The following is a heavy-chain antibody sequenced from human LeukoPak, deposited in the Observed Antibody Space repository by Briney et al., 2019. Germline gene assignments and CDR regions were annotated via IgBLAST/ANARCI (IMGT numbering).Heavy chain of an antibody. Sequence: SETLSLTCTVTSGSISGHYWSWIRQPAGKEMQWIGRIYYSGSTNYNPSLKSRVTISVDTSKNQFSLKLSSVTAADTAVYYCATYLSYDSSGYYYWGQGTLVTVSS. J-gene: IGHJ4*02. D-gene: IGHD3-22*01. CDR1: SGSISGHY. CDR2: IYYSGST. CDR3: ATYLSYDSSGYYY. V-gene: IGHV4-59*11.